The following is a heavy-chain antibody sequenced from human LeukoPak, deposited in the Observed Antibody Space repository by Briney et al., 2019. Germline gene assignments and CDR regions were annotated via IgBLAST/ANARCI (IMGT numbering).Heavy chain of an antibody. CDR1: GFTFDDYA. D-gene: IGHD1-26*01. CDR3: ATFDSGSYFKHAFDI. V-gene: IGHV3-9*01. CDR2: ISWNSGSI. Sequence: GRSLRLSCAAYGFTFDDYAMHWVRQAPGKGLEWVSGISWNSGSIGYADSVKGRFTISRDNAKNSLYLQMNSLRAEDTALYYCATFDSGSYFKHAFDIWGQGTMVTVSS. J-gene: IGHJ3*02.